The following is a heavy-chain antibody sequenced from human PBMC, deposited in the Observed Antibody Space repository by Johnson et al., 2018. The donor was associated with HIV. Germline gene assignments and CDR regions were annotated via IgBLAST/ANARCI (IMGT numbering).Heavy chain of an antibody. J-gene: IGHJ3*02. CDR1: RFTVDDFA. Sequence: VQLVESGGRVVQPGRSLRLSCAASRFTVDDFAMHWVRQATGKGLEWVSGISWNSGSIHYADSVKGRFTISRDNTKNSLYLQMNSLRAEDTALYYCAKDINLEDAFDIWGQGTMVTVSS. CDR3: AKDINLEDAFDI. V-gene: IGHV3-9*01. CDR2: ISWNSGSI.